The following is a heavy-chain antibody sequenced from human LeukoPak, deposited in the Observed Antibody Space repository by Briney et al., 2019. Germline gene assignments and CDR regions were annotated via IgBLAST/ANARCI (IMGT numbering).Heavy chain of an antibody. V-gene: IGHV3-30-3*01. CDR3: ARVDCSSTSCYTGFDY. J-gene: IGHJ4*02. CDR1: GFTFSSYA. D-gene: IGHD2-2*02. Sequence: PGGSLRLSCAASGFTFSSYAMHWVRQAPGKGLEWVAVISYDGSNKYYADSVKGRFTISRDNSKNTLYLQMNSLRAEDTAVYYCARVDCSSTSCYTGFDYWGQGTLVTVSS. CDR2: ISYDGSNK.